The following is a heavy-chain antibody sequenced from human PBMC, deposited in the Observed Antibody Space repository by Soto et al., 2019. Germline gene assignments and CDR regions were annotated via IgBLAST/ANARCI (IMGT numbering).Heavy chain of an antibody. V-gene: IGHV3-48*03. CDR3: ARGDMNSAIDY. D-gene: IGHD1-7*01. J-gene: IGHJ4*02. Sequence: EVQLVESGGGLVQPGGSLRLSCAASGFTFSSYEMNWVRQAPGKGLEWVSYISSSGSTIYYADSVKGRFTISRDNAKNSLYLQMNSLRAEDTAVYYCARGDMNSAIDYWCQGTLVTVSS. CDR1: GFTFSSYE. CDR2: ISSSGSTI.